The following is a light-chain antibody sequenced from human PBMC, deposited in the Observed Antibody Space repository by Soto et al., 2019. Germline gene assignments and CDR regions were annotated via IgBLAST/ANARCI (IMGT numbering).Light chain of an antibody. CDR2: DVS. CDR3: CSYAGSYTFDV. Sequence: QSALTQPRSVSGSPGQSVTISCTGTSSDVGGYNYVSWYQQHPGKAPKLMIYDVSKRLSGVPDRFSGSKSGNTASLTISGLQADDEADYYCCSYAGSYTFDVFGNGTKVTVL. CDR1: SSDVGGYNY. J-gene: IGLJ1*01. V-gene: IGLV2-11*01.